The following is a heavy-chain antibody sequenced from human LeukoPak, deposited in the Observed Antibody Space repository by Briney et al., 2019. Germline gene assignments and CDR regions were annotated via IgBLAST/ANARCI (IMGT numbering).Heavy chain of an antibody. CDR1: GYSISSGYY. Sequence: SETPSLTCTVSGYSISSGYYWGWIRQPPGKGLEWIGSIYHSGSTYYNPSLKSRVTISVDTSKNQFSLKLSSVTAADTAVYYCARLGFVWSLEFDPWGQGTLVTVSS. CDR3: ARLGFVWSLEFDP. V-gene: IGHV4-38-2*02. J-gene: IGHJ5*02. D-gene: IGHD3-3*01. CDR2: IYHSGST.